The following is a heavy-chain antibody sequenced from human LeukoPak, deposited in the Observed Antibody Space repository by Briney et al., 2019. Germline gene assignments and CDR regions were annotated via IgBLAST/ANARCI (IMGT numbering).Heavy chain of an antibody. CDR1: GGSISRSNW. V-gene: IGHV4-4*02. J-gene: IGHJ4*02. Sequence: SETLSLTCAVSGGSISRSNWWSWVRQPPGKGLEWIGDILHSGDTNYNASLRSRLTISLDKSRNQFSLQLSSVTAADTAVYYCARAMVVVITTAFDYWGQGTLVTVSS. D-gene: IGHD3-22*01. CDR2: ILHSGDT. CDR3: ARAMVVVITTAFDY.